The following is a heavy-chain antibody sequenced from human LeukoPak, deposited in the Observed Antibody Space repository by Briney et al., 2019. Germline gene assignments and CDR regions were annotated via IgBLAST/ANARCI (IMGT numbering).Heavy chain of an antibody. CDR2: IDSSGSYR. J-gene: IGHJ1*01. Sequence: PGGSLRLSCAASGFAFGNYAMGWVRQAPGKGLEWVSSIDSSGSYRPSADSVKGRFTISRDNSENTVYLQMNSLRAEDTTVYSWAKSSTVTENFHHWGQGTLVTVSS. CDR3: AKSSTVTENFHH. CDR1: GFAFGNYA. D-gene: IGHD4-17*01. V-gene: IGHV3-23*01.